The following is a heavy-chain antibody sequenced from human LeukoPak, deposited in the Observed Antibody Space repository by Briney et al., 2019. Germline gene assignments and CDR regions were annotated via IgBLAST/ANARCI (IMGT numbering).Heavy chain of an antibody. V-gene: IGHV3-74*01. CDR3: ARSYYDSSGYYFGDAFDI. D-gene: IGHD3-22*01. CDR2: INSDESNT. CDR1: GFTFSSYW. J-gene: IGHJ3*02. Sequence: GSLRHSCAASGFTFSSYWMHWVRQAPGKGLVWVSRINSDESNTNYADSVRGRFTISRDNAKNRLYMKMSSLRAEDTAMYYCARSYYDSSGYYFGDAFDIWGHGRMVTVSS.